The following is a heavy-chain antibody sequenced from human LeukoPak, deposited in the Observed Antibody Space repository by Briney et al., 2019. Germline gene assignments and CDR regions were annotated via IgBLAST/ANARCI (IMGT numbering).Heavy chain of an antibody. D-gene: IGHD1-1*01. J-gene: IGHJ3*01. CDR2: INEVGSDK. CDR1: GFTFSSSW. CDR3: ARHGNWAFDF. V-gene: IGHV3-7*04. Sequence: GGSLRLSCAASGFTFSSSWMSWVRQAPGKGLEWVATINEVGSDKQYMDSVKGRLSISRDDPKNSLYLQMNSPRAEDTAVYFCARHGNWAFDFWGQGTMVTVSS.